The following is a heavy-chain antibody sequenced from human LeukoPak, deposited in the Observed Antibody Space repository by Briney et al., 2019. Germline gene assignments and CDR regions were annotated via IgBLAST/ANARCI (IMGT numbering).Heavy chain of an antibody. CDR1: GFTFSSYD. CDR3: VLGHYGGLFDN. Sequence: LGGSLRLSCAASGFTFSSYDMHWVRQAPGKGLEWVAVTSYDGSNKDYADSVKGRFTISRDNSKNTLYVQMNSLRVEDTAVYYCVLGHYGGLFDNWGQGTLVTVSS. J-gene: IGHJ4*02. D-gene: IGHD4-23*01. V-gene: IGHV3-30-3*01. CDR2: TSYDGSNK.